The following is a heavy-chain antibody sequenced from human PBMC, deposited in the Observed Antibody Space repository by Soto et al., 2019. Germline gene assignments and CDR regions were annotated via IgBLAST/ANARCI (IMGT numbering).Heavy chain of an antibody. CDR3: ARQTIRVDGGNSGSNYYYYYGMDV. CDR2: IYYSGST. V-gene: IGHV4-39*01. CDR1: GGSISSSSYY. Sequence: SETLSLTCTVSGGSISSSSYYWGWIRQPPGKGLEWIGSIYYSGSTYYNPSLKSRVTISVDTSKNQFSLKLSSVTAADTAVYYCARQTIRVDGGNSGSNYYYYYGMDVWGQGTTVTVSS. J-gene: IGHJ6*02. D-gene: IGHD2-21*02.